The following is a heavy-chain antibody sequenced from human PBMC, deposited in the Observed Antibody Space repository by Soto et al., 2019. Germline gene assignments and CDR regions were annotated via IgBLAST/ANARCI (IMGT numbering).Heavy chain of an antibody. CDR3: ARGNLYFDN. V-gene: IGHV4-59*01. Sequence: SETLSLTCTAPGGSIRSYDLSWNRQPPGKGLEWIGYISYSGSTDYNPSLKSRATISLDTSKNQLSLKLTSVTTADTAVYYCARGNLYFDNWGQGTLVTVSS. J-gene: IGHJ4*02. CDR2: ISYSGST. CDR1: GGSIRSYD.